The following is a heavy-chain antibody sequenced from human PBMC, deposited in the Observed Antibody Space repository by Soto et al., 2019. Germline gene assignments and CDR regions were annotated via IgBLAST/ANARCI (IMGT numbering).Heavy chain of an antibody. J-gene: IGHJ6*02. Sequence: ASVKVSCKAPADTFTSYHIHWVRQAPGHGLEWMGIINPNGGSTRFAQTFQGRITMTTDTSTSTVYMELRSLRSEDTAVYYCARDGYSSGRVYYYYGMDVWGQGTTVTVSS. V-gene: IGHV1-46*01. D-gene: IGHD6-19*01. CDR2: INPNGGST. CDR1: ADTFTSYH. CDR3: ARDGYSSGRVYYYYGMDV.